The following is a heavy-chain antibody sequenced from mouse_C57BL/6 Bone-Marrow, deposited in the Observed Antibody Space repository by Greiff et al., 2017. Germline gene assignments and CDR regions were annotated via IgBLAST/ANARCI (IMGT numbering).Heavy chain of an antibody. J-gene: IGHJ3*01. V-gene: IGHV5-4*01. CDR3: AREDGNYRAWFAY. Sequence: EVQLVESGGGLVKPGGSLKLSCAASGFTFSSYAMSWVRQTPEKRLEWVATISDGGSYTYYPANVKGRFTISSDNAKNNLYLQMSHLKSEDTAMYYCAREDGNYRAWFAYWGQGTLVTVSA. D-gene: IGHD2-1*01. CDR2: ISDGGSYT. CDR1: GFTFSSYA.